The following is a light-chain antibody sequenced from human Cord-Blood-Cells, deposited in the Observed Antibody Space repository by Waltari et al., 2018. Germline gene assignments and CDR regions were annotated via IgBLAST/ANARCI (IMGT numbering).Light chain of an antibody. V-gene: IGLV3-21*04. J-gene: IGLJ3*02. CDR2: YDR. CDR1: NTESKS. Sequence: YVLTQPPSVSVAPGKTARITCGGNNTESKSMHLYQQKPGQAPVLVIYYDRDRTSGIPVRFSGSNFGNTATLTISRVEAGDEADYYCQVWDSSSDHWVFGGGTKLTVL. CDR3: QVWDSSSDHWV.